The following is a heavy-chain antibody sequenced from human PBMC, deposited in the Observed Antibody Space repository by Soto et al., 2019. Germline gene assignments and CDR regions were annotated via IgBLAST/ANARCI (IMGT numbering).Heavy chain of an antibody. Sequence: QVQLVESGGGVVQPGRSLRLSCAASGFTFSSYAMHWVRQAPGKGLEWVAVISYDGSNKYYADSVKGRFTISRDNSKNPLYLQMNSLRAEDTAVYYCARDSLVVTAIPYWYFDLWGRGTLVTVSS. J-gene: IGHJ2*01. CDR1: GFTFSSYA. D-gene: IGHD2-21*02. CDR2: ISYDGSNK. V-gene: IGHV3-30-3*01. CDR3: ARDSLVVTAIPYWYFDL.